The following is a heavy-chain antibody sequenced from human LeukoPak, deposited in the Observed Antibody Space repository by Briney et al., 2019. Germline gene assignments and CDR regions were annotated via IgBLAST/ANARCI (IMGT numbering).Heavy chain of an antibody. CDR3: AREMAAVGRGWFDP. Sequence: SQTLSLACAVSGGSISSGGYSWSWIRQPPGKGLEWIGYIYYSGSTYYNPSLKSRVTISVDTSKNLFSLRLSSVTAADTAVYYCAREMAAVGRGWFDPWGQGTLVTVSS. CDR1: GGSISSGGYS. J-gene: IGHJ5*02. D-gene: IGHD6-13*01. V-gene: IGHV4-30-4*07. CDR2: IYYSGST.